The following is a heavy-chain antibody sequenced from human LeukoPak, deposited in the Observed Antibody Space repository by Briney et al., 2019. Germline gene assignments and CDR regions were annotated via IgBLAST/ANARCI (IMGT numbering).Heavy chain of an antibody. J-gene: IGHJ4*02. CDR2: IFHNGDT. Sequence: SETLSLTCAVSGGSTSNFNWWSWVRQPPGKGLEWIGEIFHNGDTNYNPSLKSRVTISIDKSKNQLSLQLTSVTAADTAVCYCAKCATYCLDYWGQGTLVTVSS. D-gene: IGHD4/OR15-4a*01. CDR1: GGSTSNFNW. CDR3: AKCATYCLDY. V-gene: IGHV4-4*02.